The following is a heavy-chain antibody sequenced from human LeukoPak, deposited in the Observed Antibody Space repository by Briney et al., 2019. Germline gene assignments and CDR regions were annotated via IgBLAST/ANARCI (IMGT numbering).Heavy chain of an antibody. D-gene: IGHD5-12*01. CDR2: RYHSGSP. V-gene: IGHV4-38-2*02. J-gene: IGHJ4*02. CDR1: GYFFSSGYY. Sequence: PSETLSLTCTVSGYFFSSGYYWGWLRQPPGTGLEWIGSRYHSGSPYYNPSLQSRVTISLDTSKNQFSLKLSSVTAADTAVYYCARDSGYIFDFWGQGIPVIVSS. CDR3: ARDSGYIFDF.